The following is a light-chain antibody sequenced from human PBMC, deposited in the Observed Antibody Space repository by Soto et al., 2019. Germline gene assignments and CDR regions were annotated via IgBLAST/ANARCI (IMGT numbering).Light chain of an antibody. J-gene: IGKJ2*01. CDR3: QQYNNWPLYT. CDR2: GAS. V-gene: IGKV3-15*01. Sequence: EIVMTQSPATLSVSPGERATLSCRASQSVSSNLAWYHQKPGQAPRLLIYGASTRATGIPARFSGSGSGTEFTLTISSLQSEDFAVYYWQQYNNWPLYTFGQGTKLEIK. CDR1: QSVSSN.